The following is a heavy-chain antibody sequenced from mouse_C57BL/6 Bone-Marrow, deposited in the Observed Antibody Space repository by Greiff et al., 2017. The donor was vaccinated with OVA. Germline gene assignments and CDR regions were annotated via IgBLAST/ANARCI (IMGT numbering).Heavy chain of an antibody. D-gene: IGHD1-1*01. CDR3: HVRSTTVGPGY. V-gene: IGHV14-2*01. J-gene: IGHJ2*01. Sequence: EVQLQQSGAELVKPGASVKLSCTASGFNIKDYYMHWVKQRTEQGLEWIGRIDPEDGGTKYAPKFQGKATITEDTSPNTAYLQLSSLTSEDTAVYYGHVRSTTVGPGYWGQGTALTGSS. CDR2: IDPEDGGT. CDR1: GFNIKDYY.